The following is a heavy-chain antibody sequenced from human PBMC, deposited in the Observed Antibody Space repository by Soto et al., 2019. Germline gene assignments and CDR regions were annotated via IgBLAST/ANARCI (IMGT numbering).Heavy chain of an antibody. D-gene: IGHD3-16*01. J-gene: IGHJ4*02. Sequence: PGESLKISCQGSGYSFTSNWIGWVRQLPGKGLEWMGIINPADSDIKYSPSFQGQVTISADKSIGTAYLQWSSLKASDTAMYYCARHQRDDASRKIDRWGQGNLVTVYS. CDR2: INPADSDI. CDR3: ARHQRDDASRKIDR. CDR1: GYSFTSNW. V-gene: IGHV5-51*01.